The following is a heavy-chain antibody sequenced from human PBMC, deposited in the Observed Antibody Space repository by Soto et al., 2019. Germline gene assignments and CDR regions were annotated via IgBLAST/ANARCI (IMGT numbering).Heavy chain of an antibody. CDR3: ASRFGELLLEVDW. D-gene: IGHD3-10*02. CDR2: ISGSGDRT. V-gene: IGHV3-23*01. J-gene: IGHJ4*02. CDR1: GFTFISHA. Sequence: EVQLLESGGGLVQPGGSLRLSCAASGFTFISHAMSWARQAPGKGLEWVSAISGSGDRTYYADAVKGRFTISRDNYKNTVYLQRDSVIADVPAVYYCASRFGELLLEVDWWGQGTGVSVSS.